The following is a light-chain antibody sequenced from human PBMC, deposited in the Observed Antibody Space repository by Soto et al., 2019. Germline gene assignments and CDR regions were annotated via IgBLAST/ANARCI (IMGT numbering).Light chain of an antibody. V-gene: IGLV2-11*01. CDR3: AAWDDSLTGWV. Sequence: QSALTQPRSVSGSPGQSVTISCTATGSDVGDSSHVSWYQLHPGKAPKLMIYEVNNRPSGVPDRFSGSKSGSTASLAISGLQSEDEAHYYCAAWDDSLTGWVFGGGTKLTVL. J-gene: IGLJ3*02. CDR1: GSDVGDSSH. CDR2: EVN.